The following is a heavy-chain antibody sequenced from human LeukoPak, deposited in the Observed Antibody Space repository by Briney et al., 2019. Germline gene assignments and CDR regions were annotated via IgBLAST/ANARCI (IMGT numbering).Heavy chain of an antibody. D-gene: IGHD3-22*01. J-gene: IGHJ4*02. CDR1: GFTFSSYS. CDR3: ARAPYYYDSSGYYKLGFFDY. V-gene: IGHV3-48*01. Sequence: PVGSLRLSCAASGFTFSSYSMNWVRQAPGKGLEWVSYISSSSSTIYYADSVKGRFTISRDNAKNSLYLQMNSLRAEDTAVYYCARAPYYYDSSGYYKLGFFDYWGQGTLVTVSS. CDR2: ISSSSSTI.